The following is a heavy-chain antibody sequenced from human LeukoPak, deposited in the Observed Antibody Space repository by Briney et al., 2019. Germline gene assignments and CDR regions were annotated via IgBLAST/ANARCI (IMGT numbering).Heavy chain of an antibody. D-gene: IGHD3-9*01. CDR2: ITSSSSDT. J-gene: IGHJ4*02. CDR3: ARDYDILTGYFRGGFDY. V-gene: IGHV3-11*05. CDR1: GFTFSDYY. Sequence: PGGSLRLSCAASGFTFSDYYMSWIRQAPGKGLEWISYITSSSSDTNYADSVKGRLTISRDNAKKSLYLQMNSPRAEDTAVYYCARDYDILTGYFRGGFDYWGQGTLVTVSS.